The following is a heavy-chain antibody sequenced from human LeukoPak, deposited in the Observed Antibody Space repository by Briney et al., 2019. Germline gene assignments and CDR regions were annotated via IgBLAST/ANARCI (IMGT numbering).Heavy chain of an antibody. D-gene: IGHD5-12*01. CDR1: GYTFTSYG. J-gene: IGHJ3*02. V-gene: IGHV1-18*01. Sequence: ASVKVSCKASGYTFTSYGISWVRQAPGQGLEWMGWISAYNGNTNYAQKLQGRVTMTTDTSTSTAYMELRSLRSDDTAVYYCASGNTGYDRDSFDIWGQGTMVTVSS. CDR2: ISAYNGNT. CDR3: ASGNTGYDRDSFDI.